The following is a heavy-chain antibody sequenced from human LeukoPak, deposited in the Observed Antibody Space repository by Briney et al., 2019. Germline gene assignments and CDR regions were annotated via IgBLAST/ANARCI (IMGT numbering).Heavy chain of an antibody. J-gene: IGHJ4*02. V-gene: IGHV1-46*01. D-gene: IGHD6-19*01. Sequence: RASVKVSCKASGYTFTSYYMHWVRQAPGQGLEWMGIINPSGGSTSYAQKFQGRVTMTRDTSTGTVYMELSSLRSDDTAVYYCARVVGYSSGWYPLSMDYWGQGTLVTVSS. CDR3: ARVVGYSSGWYPLSMDY. CDR2: INPSGGST. CDR1: GYTFTSYY.